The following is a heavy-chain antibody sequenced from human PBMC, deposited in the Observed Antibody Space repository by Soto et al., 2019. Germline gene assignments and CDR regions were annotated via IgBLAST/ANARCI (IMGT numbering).Heavy chain of an antibody. D-gene: IGHD6-6*01. CDR1: GDYISRSNW. Sequence: QVQLHESGPGLVRPSGTLSLTCVVSGDYISRSNWWIWVRQPPGKGLEWIGEIYHRGSTNYNPSLKSRVTISVDESKNQFSLKLTSVTAADTPIYYCATRSIAIYGIDPWGQGTLVTVSS. CDR3: ATRSIAIYGIDP. J-gene: IGHJ5*02. CDR2: IYHRGST. V-gene: IGHV4-4*02.